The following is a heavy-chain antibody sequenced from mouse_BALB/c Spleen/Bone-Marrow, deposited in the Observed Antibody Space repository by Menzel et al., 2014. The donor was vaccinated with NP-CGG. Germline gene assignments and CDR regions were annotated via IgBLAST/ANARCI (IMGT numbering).Heavy chain of an antibody. CDR2: ISTYNGNT. V-gene: IGHV1-67*01. CDR1: GYTFTDYA. CDR3: AREVRAPWYAMDY. J-gene: IGHJ4*01. Sequence: VQLVESGPEVVRPGVSVKISCKGSGYTFTDYAMHWVKQSHAKSLEWIGVISTYNGNTNYNQKFKGKATMTVDKSSXTAYMELARLTSEDSAIYYCAREVRAPWYAMDYWGQGTSVTVSS. D-gene: IGHD2-14*01.